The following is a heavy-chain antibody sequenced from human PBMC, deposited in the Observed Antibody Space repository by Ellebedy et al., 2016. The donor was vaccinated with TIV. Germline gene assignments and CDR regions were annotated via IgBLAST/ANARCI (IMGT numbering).Heavy chain of an antibody. CDR3: ARDLGQIGNHRY. J-gene: IGHJ4*02. D-gene: IGHD7-27*01. CDR2: ISYDGRDK. Sequence: GESLKISCVVSGLSFSSYAMHWVRQAPGKGLEWVSFISYDGRDKYYTDSVKGRFTISRDNSKDTLYLQLNSLRPEDTAVYYCARDLGQIGNHRYWGQGTLVIVSS. V-gene: IGHV3-30*10. CDR1: GLSFSSYA.